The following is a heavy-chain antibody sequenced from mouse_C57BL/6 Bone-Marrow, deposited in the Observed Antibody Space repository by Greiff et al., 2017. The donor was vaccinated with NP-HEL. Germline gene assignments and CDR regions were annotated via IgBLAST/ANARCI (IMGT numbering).Heavy chain of an antibody. Sequence: VHLKQSVAELVRPGASVKLSCTASGFNIKNTYMHWVKQRPEQGLEWIGRFDPANGNTKYTPKFQGKATLTADTSSNTAYLQLSSLTSEDTAIYYCARGVYYGSSSYYFDYWGQGTTLTVSS. CDR2: FDPANGNT. J-gene: IGHJ2*01. D-gene: IGHD1-1*01. CDR3: ARGVYYGSSSYYFDY. V-gene: IGHV14-3*01. CDR1: GFNIKNTY.